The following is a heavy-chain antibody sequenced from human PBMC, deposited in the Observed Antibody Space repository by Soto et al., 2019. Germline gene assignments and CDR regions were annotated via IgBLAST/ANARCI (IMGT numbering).Heavy chain of an antibody. Sequence: EVQLLESGGGLVQPGGSLRLSCAASGFTCSSYAMSWVRQAPGKGLEWVSAISGSGGSTYYVDSVKGRFTISRDNSQNTLYLQMNSLRAEDTAVYYWAKRRITFGGVIFIPRADLDYWGQGTLVTVSA. V-gene: IGHV3-23*01. CDR2: ISGSGGST. J-gene: IGHJ4*02. CDR1: GFTCSSYA. CDR3: AKRRITFGGVIFIPRADLDY. D-gene: IGHD3-16*02.